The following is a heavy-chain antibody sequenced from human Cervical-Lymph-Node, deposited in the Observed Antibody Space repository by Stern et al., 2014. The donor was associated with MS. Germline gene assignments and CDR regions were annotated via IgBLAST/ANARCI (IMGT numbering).Heavy chain of an antibody. V-gene: IGHV3-74*02. D-gene: IGHD3-10*01. CDR2: INRDGTTL. J-gene: IGHJ4*02. CDR1: GFTFRNYW. CDR3: TKDTYGPEDY. Sequence: EVQLVESGVGLVQPGGSLRLSCVASGFTFRNYWMHWVRQGPGKGLEWVASINRDGTTLTHADSVKGRFTISRDNAKNTLYLQMNSLRVEDTAVYYCTKDTYGPEDYWGQGTSVTVSS.